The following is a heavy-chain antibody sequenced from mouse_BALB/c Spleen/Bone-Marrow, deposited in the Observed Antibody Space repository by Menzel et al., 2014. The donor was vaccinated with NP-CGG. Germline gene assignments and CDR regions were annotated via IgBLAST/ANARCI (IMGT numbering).Heavy chain of an antibody. J-gene: IGHJ4*01. Sequence: VQLQESGPELVKPGASVKMSCKASGYTFIDYVISWMKQRTGQGLEWIGEIYPGSGNTYYNEKFKGKATLTPDKSSDTACMQLSSLTSEDSAVYICARRSTMITSGVYYGMDYWGQGPSLTVSS. CDR3: ARRSTMITSGVYYGMDY. CDR2: IYPGSGNT. D-gene: IGHD2-4*01. V-gene: IGHV1-81*01. CDR1: GYTFIDYV.